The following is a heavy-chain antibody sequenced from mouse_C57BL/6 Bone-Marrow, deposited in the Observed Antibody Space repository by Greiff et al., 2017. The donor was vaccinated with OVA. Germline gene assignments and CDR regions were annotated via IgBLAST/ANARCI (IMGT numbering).Heavy chain of an antibody. D-gene: IGHD3-3*01. CDR2: IYPSNGVS. Sequence: VQLQQSGPELVKPGASVKISCKASGYSFTGYYMHWVKQSPGNILDWIGYIYPSNGVSSYNQKFKGKATLTVDKSSSTAYMELRSLPSEDSAVYYCARGTGFDYWGQGTTLTVSS. V-gene: IGHV1-31*01. CDR3: ARGTGFDY. CDR1: GYSFTGYY. J-gene: IGHJ2*01.